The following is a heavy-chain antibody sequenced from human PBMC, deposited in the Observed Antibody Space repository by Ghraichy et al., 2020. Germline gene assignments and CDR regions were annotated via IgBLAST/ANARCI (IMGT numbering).Heavy chain of an antibody. Sequence: LSLTCAASGFTFSSYSMNWVRQAPGKGLEWVSSISSSSSYIYYADSVKGRFTLSRDNAKNSLYLQMSSLRAGDTAVYYCARDPNLFVYFDYWGQGTLVTVSS. V-gene: IGHV3-21*01. D-gene: IGHD2-21*01. CDR3: ARDPNLFVYFDY. CDR1: GFTFSSYS. CDR2: ISSSSSYI. J-gene: IGHJ4*02.